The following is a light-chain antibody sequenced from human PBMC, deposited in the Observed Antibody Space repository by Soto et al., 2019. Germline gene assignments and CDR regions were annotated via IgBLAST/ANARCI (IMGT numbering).Light chain of an antibody. CDR2: EVS. V-gene: IGLV2-14*01. CDR3: SSSTSSDTLL. J-gene: IGLJ2*01. CDR1: SSDVGGYNY. Sequence: QSALTQPASVSGSPGQSNTISCTGTSSDVGGYNYVSWYQQHPGKAPKLMIYEVSNRPSGVSNRFSGSKSGNTASLTISGLQAEDEADYYCSSSTSSDTLLFGGGTKLTVL.